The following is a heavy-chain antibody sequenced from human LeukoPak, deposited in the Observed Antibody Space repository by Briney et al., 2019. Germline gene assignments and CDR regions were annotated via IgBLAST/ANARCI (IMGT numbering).Heavy chain of an antibody. J-gene: IGHJ4*02. CDR3: ARRDPNSDGSDLFDY. Sequence: GGSLRLSCAASGFTFSSYSMNWVRQAPGEGLEWVSSISSSSSYIYYADSVKGRFTISRDNAKNSLYLQMNSLRAEDTAVYYCARRDPNSDGSDLFDYWGQGTLVTASS. CDR2: ISSSSSYI. CDR1: GFTFSSYS. D-gene: IGHD2-21*02. V-gene: IGHV3-21*01.